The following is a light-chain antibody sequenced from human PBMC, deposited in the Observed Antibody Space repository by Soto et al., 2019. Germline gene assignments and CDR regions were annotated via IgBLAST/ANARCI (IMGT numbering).Light chain of an antibody. Sequence: QSALTQPASVSASPGQSITISCTGTSRDVGGYNYVSWHQQHPGKAPKVIITEVSNRPSGVSNRFSGSKSGNTASLTISGLQAEDEADYYCSSYVNYNTFVIFGGGTKLTVL. V-gene: IGLV2-14*01. CDR2: EVS. CDR1: SRDVGGYNY. J-gene: IGLJ2*01. CDR3: SSYVNYNTFVI.